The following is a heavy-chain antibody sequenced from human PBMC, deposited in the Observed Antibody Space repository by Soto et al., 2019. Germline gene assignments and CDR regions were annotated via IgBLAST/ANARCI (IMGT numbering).Heavy chain of an antibody. V-gene: IGHV4-30-2*01. Sequence: PSETLSLTCAVSGGYISGGYYSWSWIRQPPGKGLEWIGFIYNSGSTYYNSSLKSRVTISVDRSKNQFSLKLSSVTAADTAVYYCARGRGYYDSSWVYYYGMDVWGQGTTVTVSS. D-gene: IGHD3-22*01. CDR3: ARGRGYYDSSWVYYYGMDV. CDR1: GGYISGGYYS. CDR2: IYNSGST. J-gene: IGHJ6*02.